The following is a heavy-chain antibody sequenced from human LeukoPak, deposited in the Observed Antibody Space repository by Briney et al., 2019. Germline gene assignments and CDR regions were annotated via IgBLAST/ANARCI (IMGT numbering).Heavy chain of an antibody. CDR2: ITNTANYL. CDR3: AGRSELWGYFDS. V-gene: IGHV3-21*04. CDR1: GFSFSSYA. D-gene: IGHD1-26*01. Sequence: PGGSLRLSCAASGFSFSSYAMNWVRQSPGGGLEWVSSITNTANYLDYADSVKGRFTISRDNSKNTLYLQMNSLRAEDTAIYYCAGRSELWGYFDSWGQGTLVTVSS. J-gene: IGHJ4*02.